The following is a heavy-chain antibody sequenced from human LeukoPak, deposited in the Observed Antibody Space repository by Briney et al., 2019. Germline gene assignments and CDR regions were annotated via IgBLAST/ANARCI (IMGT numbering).Heavy chain of an antibody. Sequence: GGSLRLSCAASGFTFSSYWMSWVRQAPGKGLEWVANIKQDGSEKYYVDSVKGRFTISRDNAKNSLYLQMNSLSAEDTAVYYCAKHSSSWHYFDYWGQGTLVTVPS. J-gene: IGHJ4*02. D-gene: IGHD6-13*01. CDR1: GFTFSSYW. CDR2: IKQDGSEK. V-gene: IGHV3-7*03. CDR3: AKHSSSWHYFDY.